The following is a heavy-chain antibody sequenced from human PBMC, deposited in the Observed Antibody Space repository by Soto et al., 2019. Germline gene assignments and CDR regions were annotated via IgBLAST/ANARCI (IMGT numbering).Heavy chain of an antibody. J-gene: IGHJ5*02. CDR2: IDYSGTT. CDR1: GGSISSGGYY. CDR3: ARDLTGMEVWFDP. V-gene: IGHV4-31*03. Sequence: QVQLQESGPGLVKPSQTLSLTCTVSGGSISSGGYYWSWIRQHPGKGLEWIGYIDYSGTTYYNPSLKSRVTISVDTSKNQFSLKLSSVTAADTAVYYCARDLTGMEVWFDPWGQGTLVTVSS. D-gene: IGHD3-10*01.